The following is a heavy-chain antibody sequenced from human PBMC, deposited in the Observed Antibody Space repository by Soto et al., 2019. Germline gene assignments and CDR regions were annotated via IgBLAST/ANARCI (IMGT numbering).Heavy chain of an antibody. CDR2: VHHSWGS. V-gene: IGHV4-59*08. CDR1: GGSISSYY. Sequence: QVQLQESGPGLVKPSETMSLSCTVSGGSISSYYWSWFRQSPGKRMEWIGYVHHSWGSSYNPSLQSRVAISLDTSKSQFSLKVTSVTATDTAVYYCARQGFGPLHGLVDVWGQATTVTVSS. D-gene: IGHD3-10*01. CDR3: ARQGFGPLHGLVDV. J-gene: IGHJ6*02.